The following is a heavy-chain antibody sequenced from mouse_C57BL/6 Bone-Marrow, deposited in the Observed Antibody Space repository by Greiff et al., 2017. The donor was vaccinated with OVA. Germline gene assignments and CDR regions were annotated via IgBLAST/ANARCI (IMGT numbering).Heavy chain of an antibody. CDR3: AKNNPYYSNYDYYAMDY. CDR2: IWSGGST. J-gene: IGHJ4*01. V-gene: IGHV2-5*01. D-gene: IGHD2-5*01. Sequence: VQLQESGPGLVQPSQSLSITCTVSGFSLTRYGVHWVRQSPGKGLAWLGVIWSGGSTDYNAAFMSRLSITKDNSKSHVFFKMNSLQADDTAIYYCAKNNPYYSNYDYYAMDYWGQGTSVTVSS. CDR1: GFSLTRYG.